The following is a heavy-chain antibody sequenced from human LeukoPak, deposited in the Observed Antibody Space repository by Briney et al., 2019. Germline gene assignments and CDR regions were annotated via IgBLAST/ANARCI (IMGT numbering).Heavy chain of an antibody. V-gene: IGHV4-39*01. CDR3: ARRSSPDAFDI. J-gene: IGHJ3*02. CDR2: IYYSGST. Sequence: SETLSLTCTVSGASISSYYWSWIRQPPGKGLEWIGSIYYSGSTYYNPSLKSRVTISVDTSKNQFSLKLSSVTAADTAVYYCARRSSPDAFDIWGQGTMVTVSS. CDR1: GASISSYY. D-gene: IGHD2-15*01.